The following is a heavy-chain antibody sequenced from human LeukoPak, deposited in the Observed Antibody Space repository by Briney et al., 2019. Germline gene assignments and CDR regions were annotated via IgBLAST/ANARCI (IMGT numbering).Heavy chain of an antibody. CDR2: IYYSGGT. J-gene: IGHJ6*03. Sequence: WGTLSLTCIVSGGSINSYYWNWIRQPPGKGLEWIGYIYYSGGTNYNPSLKSRVTIEGDTYKNQFSLKLSSVTAADTVVYYCARRAAAVGTYYMDVWGKGTTVTASS. CDR1: GGSINSYY. D-gene: IGHD6-13*01. V-gene: IGHV4-59*01. CDR3: ARRAAAVGTYYMDV.